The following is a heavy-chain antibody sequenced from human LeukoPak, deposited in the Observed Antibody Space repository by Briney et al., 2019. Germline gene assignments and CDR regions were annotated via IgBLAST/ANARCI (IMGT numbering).Heavy chain of an antibody. J-gene: IGHJ5*02. V-gene: IGHV4-34*01. Sequence: PSETLSLTCAVYGGSFSGYYWSWIRQPPGKGLEWIGEINHSGSTNYNPSLKSRVTISVDTSKNQFPLKLSSVTAADTAVYYCARLIAAAGTRRFDPWGQGTLVTVSS. CDR2: INHSGST. CDR3: ARLIAAAGTRRFDP. CDR1: GGSFSGYY. D-gene: IGHD6-13*01.